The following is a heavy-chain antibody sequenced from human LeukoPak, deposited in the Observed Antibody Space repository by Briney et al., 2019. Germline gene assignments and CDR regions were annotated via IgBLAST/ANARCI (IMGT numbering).Heavy chain of an antibody. CDR2: IRFDGSNK. J-gene: IGHJ4*02. CDR1: GFTFSNYG. CDR3: AKDYSAFD. Sequence: PGGSLRLSCAASGFTFSNYGVHWVRQAPGKGLEWVSFIRFDGSNKYYADSVKGRFTISRDNSKNSLYLQMNSLRAEDTALYYCAKDYSAFDWGQGTLVTVSS. V-gene: IGHV3-30*02. D-gene: IGHD2-21*01.